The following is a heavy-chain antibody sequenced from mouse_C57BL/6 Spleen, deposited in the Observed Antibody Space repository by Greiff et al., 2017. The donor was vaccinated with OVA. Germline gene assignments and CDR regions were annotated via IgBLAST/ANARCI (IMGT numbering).Heavy chain of an antibody. D-gene: IGHD2-12*01. V-gene: IGHV3-1*01. CDR3: ARGDDRYYAMDY. CDR2: ISYSGST. J-gene: IGHJ4*01. CDR1: GYSITSGYD. Sequence: VQLQQSGPGMVKPSQSLSLTCTVTGYSITSGYDWHWIRHFPGNKLEWMGYISYSGSTNYNPSLKSRISITHDTSKNHFFLKLNSVTTEDTATYYCARGDDRYYAMDYWGQGTSVTVSS.